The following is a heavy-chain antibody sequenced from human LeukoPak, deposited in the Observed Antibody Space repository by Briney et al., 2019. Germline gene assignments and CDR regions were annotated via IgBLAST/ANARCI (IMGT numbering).Heavy chain of an antibody. CDR1: GGSISSSNS. Sequence: SGTLSLTCAVSGGSISSSNSWSWVRQPPGKGLEWIGEIYHSGSTNYNPSLKSRVTISVDKSKNQFSLKLSSVTAADTAVYYCARQSVVYGSGSYYKSHDYWGQGTLVTVSS. CDR3: ARQSVVYGSGSYYKSHDY. V-gene: IGHV4-4*02. D-gene: IGHD3-10*01. J-gene: IGHJ4*02. CDR2: IYHSGST.